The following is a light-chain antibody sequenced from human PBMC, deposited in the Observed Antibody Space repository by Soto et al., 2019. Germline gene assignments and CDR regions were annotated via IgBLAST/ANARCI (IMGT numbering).Light chain of an antibody. CDR3: QQTYSAPLT. CDR2: GAS. V-gene: IGKV1-39*01. CDR1: QGISKN. J-gene: IGKJ4*01. Sequence: DIQMTQSPSSLSASVGERVTITCRASQGISKNLNWYQQKPGKAPKFLIYGASSLQTGVPSRFSGNGSGTDFTLTISSLQLEDFATYYCQQTYSAPLTFGGGTKVEMK.